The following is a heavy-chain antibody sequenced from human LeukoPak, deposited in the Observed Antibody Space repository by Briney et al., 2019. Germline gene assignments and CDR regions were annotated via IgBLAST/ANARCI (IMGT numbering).Heavy chain of an antibody. D-gene: IGHD3-16*01. V-gene: IGHV3-7*01. Sequence: GGSLRLSCAASGFTFNTYSMSWVRQAPGKGLEWLANIKGDGSDKNYVDSVKGRFTISRDNAKNSLFLQMSSLRGEDTALYYCATEHWGPNSWGQGTLVTVSS. CDR2: IKGDGSDK. J-gene: IGHJ4*02. CDR3: ATEHWGPNS. CDR1: GFTFNTYS.